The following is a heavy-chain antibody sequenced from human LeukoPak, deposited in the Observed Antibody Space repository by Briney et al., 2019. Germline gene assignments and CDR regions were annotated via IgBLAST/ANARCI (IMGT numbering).Heavy chain of an antibody. CDR2: IGFDGSDK. V-gene: IGHV3-30*02. Sequence: PGGSLRLSCAASGFSFSNFGIHWVRQAAGKGLEWVAFIGFDGSDKHYAHSVKGRFTISRDDSKNTLYLQMDSLRSEDTAVYYCAKGRENTNGYILNYWGQGTPVTVSS. CDR1: GFSFSNFG. D-gene: IGHD5-24*01. J-gene: IGHJ4*02. CDR3: AKGRENTNGYILNY.